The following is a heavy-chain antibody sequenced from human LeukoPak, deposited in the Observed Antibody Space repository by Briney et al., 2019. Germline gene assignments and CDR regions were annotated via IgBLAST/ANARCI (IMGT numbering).Heavy chain of an antibody. D-gene: IGHD3-10*01. J-gene: IGHJ4*02. CDR2: IRYDGSNK. CDR3: AKVGSDYYGSGSYPTRRRSYFDY. V-gene: IGHV3-30*02. CDR1: GFTFSSYG. Sequence: PGGSLRLSCAASGFTFSSYGMHWVRQAPGEGLEWVAFIRYDGSNKYYADSVKGRFTISRDNSKNTLYLQMNSLRAEDTAVYYCAKVGSDYYGSGSYPTRRRSYFDYWGQGTLVTVSS.